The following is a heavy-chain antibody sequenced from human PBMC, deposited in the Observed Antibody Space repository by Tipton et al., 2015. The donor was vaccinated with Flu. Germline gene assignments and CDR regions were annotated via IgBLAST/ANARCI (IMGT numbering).Heavy chain of an antibody. J-gene: IGHJ2*01. CDR1: GDSISNSRHN. CDR2: IYYTGVT. D-gene: IGHD4-17*01. CDR3: ASQAVEGYGDYRTWCLVV. V-gene: IGHV4-39*01. Sequence: TLSLTCPVSGDSISNSRHNWGWIRQPTGKGLEWIGSIYYTGVTYYNPSLKSRVTLSVDTSKNAFSVKLTAVTAADTAVYYGASQAVEGYGDYRTWCLVVWGRGTLVAISS.